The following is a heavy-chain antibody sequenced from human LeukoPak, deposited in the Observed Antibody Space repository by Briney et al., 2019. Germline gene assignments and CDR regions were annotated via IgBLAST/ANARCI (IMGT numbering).Heavy chain of an antibody. J-gene: IGHJ3*02. Sequence: SETLSLTCTVSGGSISSYYWSWIRQPAGKGLEWIGRIYTSGSTNYNPSLKSRVTMSVDTSKNQFSLKLSSVTAADTAVYYCARDRKGLLVRFFPDAFDIWGQGTMVTVSS. CDR2: IYTSGST. CDR3: ARDRKGLLVRFFPDAFDI. D-gene: IGHD3-3*01. V-gene: IGHV4-4*07. CDR1: GGSISSYY.